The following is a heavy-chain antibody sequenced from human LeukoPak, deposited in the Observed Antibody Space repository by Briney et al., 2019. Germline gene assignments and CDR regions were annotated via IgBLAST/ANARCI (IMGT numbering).Heavy chain of an antibody. CDR1: GYTLTELS. CDR3: ATGLVFRGSYYPPPYY. V-gene: IGHV1-24*01. CDR2: FDPEDGET. J-gene: IGHJ4*02. Sequence: ASVKVSCKVSGYTLTELSMHWVRQAPGKGLEWMGGFDPEDGETIYAQKFQGRVTMTEDTSTDTAYVELSSLRSEDTAVYYCATGLVFRGSYYPPPYYWGQGTLVTVSS. D-gene: IGHD1-26*01.